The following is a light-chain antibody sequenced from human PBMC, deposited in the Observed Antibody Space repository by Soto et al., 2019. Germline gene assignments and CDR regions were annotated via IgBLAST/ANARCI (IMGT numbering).Light chain of an antibody. CDR1: QSVNSNY. CDR2: GAS. J-gene: IGKJ1*01. CDR3: QQYDSTPPT. Sequence: EIVLTQSPGTLPLSPGDRATLSCRASQSVNSNYLAWYQRKPGQAPRLLIYGASNRATDIPYRFSASGSGTDFTLTITRLEAEDFAVYYCQQYDSTPPTFGQGTKVEVK. V-gene: IGKV3-20*01.